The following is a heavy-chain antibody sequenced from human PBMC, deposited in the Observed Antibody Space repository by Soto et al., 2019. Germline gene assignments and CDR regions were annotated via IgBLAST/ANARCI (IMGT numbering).Heavy chain of an antibody. J-gene: IGHJ4*02. D-gene: IGHD6-19*01. Sequence: PSETLSLTCAVYGGSFSGYYWSWIRQPPGKGLEWIGEMNQSGSTNYNPSLKSRVTISVDTSKNQFSLKLTSVTAADTAVYYCAIQGAVAGPVYLDYWGQGTLVTVSS. CDR1: GGSFSGYY. CDR3: AIQGAVAGPVYLDY. V-gene: IGHV4-34*01. CDR2: MNQSGST.